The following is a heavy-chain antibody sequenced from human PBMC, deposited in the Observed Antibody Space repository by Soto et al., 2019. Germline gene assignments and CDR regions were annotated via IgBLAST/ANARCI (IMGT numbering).Heavy chain of an antibody. CDR1: GGTFSSYA. V-gene: IGHV1-69*13. J-gene: IGHJ6*02. CDR2: IIPIFGTA. Sequence: ASVKVSCKASGGTFSSYAISWVRQAPGQGLEWMGGIIPIFGTANYAQKFQGRVTITADESTSTAYMELSSLRSEDTAVYYCARMVGSGGTNYYYGMDVWGQGTTVTVSS. CDR3: ARMVGSGGTNYYYGMDV. D-gene: IGHD6-19*01.